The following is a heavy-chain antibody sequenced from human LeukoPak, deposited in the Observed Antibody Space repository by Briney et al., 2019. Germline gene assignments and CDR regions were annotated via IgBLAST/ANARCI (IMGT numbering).Heavy chain of an antibody. D-gene: IGHD1-26*01. Sequence: ASVNVSCKASGYTFTSYGISWVRQAPGQGREGMGWISAYNGNTNYAQKLQGRVTMTTDTSTSTAYMELRSLRSDDTAVYYCARDFVGATKGGFNYWGQGTLVTVSS. CDR1: GYTFTSYG. J-gene: IGHJ4*02. V-gene: IGHV1-18*01. CDR3: ARDFVGATKGGFNY. CDR2: ISAYNGNT.